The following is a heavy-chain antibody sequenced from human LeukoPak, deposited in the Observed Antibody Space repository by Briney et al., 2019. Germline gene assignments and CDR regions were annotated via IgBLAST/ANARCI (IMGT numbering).Heavy chain of an antibody. V-gene: IGHV1-2*02. Sequence: AASVKVSCKASGYTFTGYYIYEVRQAPGQGLEWMGWINPNSGGTNYAQKFQGRVTMTRDTSISTAYMELSRLRSDDTAVYYCARDLRSYGVNSFDYWGQGTLVTVSS. CDR1: GYTFTGYY. CDR2: INPNSGGT. CDR3: ARDLRSYGVNSFDY. D-gene: IGHD4-17*01. J-gene: IGHJ4*02.